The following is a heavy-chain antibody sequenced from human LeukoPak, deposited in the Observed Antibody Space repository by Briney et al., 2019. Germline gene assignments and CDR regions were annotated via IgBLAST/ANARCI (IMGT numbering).Heavy chain of an antibody. Sequence: SETLSLTCTVSGGSISSYYWSWIRQPPGKGLEWIGYIYYSGSTNYNPSLKSRVTISVDTSKNQFSLKLGSVTAADTAVYYCARDIFSSGYFWAFDIWGQGTMVTVSS. CDR2: IYYSGST. CDR3: ARDIFSSGYFWAFDI. CDR1: GGSISSYY. V-gene: IGHV4-59*01. D-gene: IGHD3-22*01. J-gene: IGHJ3*02.